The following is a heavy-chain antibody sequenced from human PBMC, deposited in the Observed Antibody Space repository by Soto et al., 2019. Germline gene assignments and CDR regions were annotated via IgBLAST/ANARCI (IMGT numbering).Heavy chain of an antibody. CDR3: ARTPAYYYDSSGYYLFDY. CDR1: GYTFTGYY. D-gene: IGHD3-22*01. Sequence: GASVKVSCKASGYTFTGYYMHWVRQAPGQGLEWMGWINPNSGNTNYAQKLQGRVTMTTDTSTSTAYMELRSLRSDDTAVYYCARTPAYYYDSSGYYLFDYWGQGTLVTVSS. V-gene: IGHV1-18*04. J-gene: IGHJ4*02. CDR2: INPNSGNT.